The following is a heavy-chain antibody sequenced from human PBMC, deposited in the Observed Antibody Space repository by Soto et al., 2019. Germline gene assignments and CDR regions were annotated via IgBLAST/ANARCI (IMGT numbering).Heavy chain of an antibody. Sequence: EVQLVESGGGLVKPGGSLRLSCAASGFTFSSYSMNWVRQAPGKGLEWVSSISSSSSYIYYADSVKGRFTISRDNAKNSLYLQMNSLRAEETAVYYCARERPGHYFDYWGQGTLVTVSS. V-gene: IGHV3-21*01. CDR1: GFTFSSYS. J-gene: IGHJ4*02. D-gene: IGHD3-10*01. CDR2: ISSSSSYI. CDR3: ARERPGHYFDY.